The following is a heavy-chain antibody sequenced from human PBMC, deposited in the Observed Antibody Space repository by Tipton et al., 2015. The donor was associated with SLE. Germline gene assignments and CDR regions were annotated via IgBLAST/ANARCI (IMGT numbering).Heavy chain of an antibody. V-gene: IGHV1-46*01. Sequence: QSGPEVKKPGASVKVSCKASGYTFTSYYMHWVRQAPGQGLEWMGIINPSGGSTSYAQKFQGRVTMTRDTSKSTVYMELSSLRSEDTAVYYCARSSPRGVVEWGWFGPWGQGTLVTVSS. CDR2: INPSGGST. CDR3: ARSSPRGVVEWGWFGP. D-gene: IGHD2-2*01. CDR1: GYTFTSYY. J-gene: IGHJ5*02.